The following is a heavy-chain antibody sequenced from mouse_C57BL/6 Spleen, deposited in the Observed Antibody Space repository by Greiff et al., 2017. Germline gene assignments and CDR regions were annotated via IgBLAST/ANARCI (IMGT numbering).Heavy chain of an antibody. J-gene: IGHJ1*03. CDR3: ARGYSNSFYWYFDV. CDR2: IHPNSGST. D-gene: IGHD2-5*01. Sequence: QVQLKQPGAELVKPGASVKLSCKASGYTFTSYWMHWVKQRPGQGLEWIGMIHPNSGSTNYNEKFTSKATLTVDKSSSTAYMQLSSLTSEDSAVYYGARGYSNSFYWYFDVWGTGTTVTVSS. CDR1: GYTFTSYW. V-gene: IGHV1-64*01.